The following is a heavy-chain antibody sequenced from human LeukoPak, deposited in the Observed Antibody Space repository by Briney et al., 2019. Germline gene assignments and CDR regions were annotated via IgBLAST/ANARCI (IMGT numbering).Heavy chain of an antibody. Sequence: ASVKVSCKASGYTFTSYYMHWVRQAPGQGLEWMGIINPSGGSTSYAQRFQGRVTMTRDTSTSTVYMELSSLRSEDTAVYYCARALAGLGSLDYWGQGTLVTVSS. J-gene: IGHJ4*02. D-gene: IGHD2-15*01. CDR2: INPSGGST. CDR1: GYTFTSYY. CDR3: ARALAGLGSLDY. V-gene: IGHV1-46*01.